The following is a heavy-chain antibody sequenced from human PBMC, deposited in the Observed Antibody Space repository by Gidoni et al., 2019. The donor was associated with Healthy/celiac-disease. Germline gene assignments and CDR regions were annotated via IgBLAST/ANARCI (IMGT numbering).Heavy chain of an antibody. D-gene: IGHD3-22*01. V-gene: IGHV4-4*02. J-gene: IGHJ4*02. Sequence: QVQLQESGPGLVKPSGTLSLTCGVSGGSISSSNWWSWVRQPPGKGLEWIGEIYHSGSTNYNPSLKSRVTISVDKSKNRFSLKLTSVTAADTAVYYCASTYYDSSAYANDYWGQGTLVTVSS. CDR2: IYHSGST. CDR1: GGSISSSNW. CDR3: ASTYYDSSAYANDY.